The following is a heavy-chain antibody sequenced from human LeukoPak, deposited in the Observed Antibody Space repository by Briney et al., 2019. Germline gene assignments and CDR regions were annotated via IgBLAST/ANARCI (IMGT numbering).Heavy chain of an antibody. CDR2: IYTIGST. V-gene: IGHV4-4*07. CDR3: ARDSGSGSYYSPPGFDY. J-gene: IGHJ4*02. D-gene: IGHD3-10*01. Sequence: SETLSLTCTVSGGSISSYYWRWLRQPAGKGLEWIGRIYTIGSTNYTPALKTRVTMSVDTSKNQFSLKLSSVTAADTAVYYCARDSGSGSYYSPPGFDYWGQGTLVTVSS. CDR1: GGSISSYY.